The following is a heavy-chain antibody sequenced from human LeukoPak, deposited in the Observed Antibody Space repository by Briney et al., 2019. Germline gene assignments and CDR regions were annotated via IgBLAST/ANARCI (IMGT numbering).Heavy chain of an antibody. D-gene: IGHD1-7*01. CDR3: ARDRDWNSGFDY. CDR2: ISTSSSYI. Sequence: GGSLRLSCAASRFTVSSNYMSWVRQAPGKGLEWVSSISTSSSYIYYADSVKGRFTISRDNAKNSLNLQMNSLRVEDTAVYYCARDRDWNSGFDYWGQGTLVTVSS. V-gene: IGHV3-21*01. CDR1: RFTVSSNY. J-gene: IGHJ4*02.